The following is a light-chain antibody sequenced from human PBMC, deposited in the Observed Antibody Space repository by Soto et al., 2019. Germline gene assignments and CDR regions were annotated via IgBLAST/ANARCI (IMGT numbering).Light chain of an antibody. CDR2: DVS. CDR3: SSYTSSSTDV. J-gene: IGLJ1*01. Sequence: QSALTQPASVAGSPGQSITISCTGTNSDVGGYNYVSWYQQHPGKAPKLMICDVSNRPSGVSNRFSGSKSGNTASLTISGLQAEDEADYYCSSYTSSSTDVFGTGTKVTVL. V-gene: IGLV2-14*03. CDR1: NSDVGGYNY.